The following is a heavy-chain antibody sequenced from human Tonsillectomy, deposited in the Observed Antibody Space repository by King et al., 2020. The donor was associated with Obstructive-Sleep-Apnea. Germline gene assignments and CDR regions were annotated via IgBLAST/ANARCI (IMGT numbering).Heavy chain of an antibody. D-gene: IGHD5-18*01. CDR1: GGSISSGGYY. V-gene: IGHV4-31*03. J-gene: IGHJ4*02. Sequence: VQLQESGPGLVKPSQTLSLTCTVSGGSISSGGYYWSWFRQHPGKGLEWIGSIYYSGSSYYNPSLKSRGTISVDTSKNQFSLKLSSVTAAETAVYYCARDGGYSYGFSLDYWGQGTLVTVSS. CDR3: ARDGGYSYGFSLDY. CDR2: IYYSGSS.